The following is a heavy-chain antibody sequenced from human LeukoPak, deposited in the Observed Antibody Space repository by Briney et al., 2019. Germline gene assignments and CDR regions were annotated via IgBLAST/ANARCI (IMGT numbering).Heavy chain of an antibody. D-gene: IGHD6-19*01. CDR1: GFTFSSYW. V-gene: IGHV3-7*01. CDR3: ARDLGSYTSGWYMGFDY. J-gene: IGHJ4*02. CDR2: IKKDGSEK. Sequence: PGGSLRLSCAASGFTFSSYWMSWVRQAPGKGLEWVANIKKDGSEKYYVDSVKGRFTISRDNAKNSLYLQVNSLRAEDTAIYYCARDLGSYTSGWYMGFDYWGQGTLVTVSS.